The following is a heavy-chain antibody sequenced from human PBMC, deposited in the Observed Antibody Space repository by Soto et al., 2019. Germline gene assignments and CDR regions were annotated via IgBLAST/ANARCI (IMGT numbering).Heavy chain of an antibody. Sequence: QVQLQESGPGLVKPSETLSLTCTVSGGSISSYYWSWIRQPPGKGLEWIGYIYYSGSTNYNPSLKSRVTISVDTSKDQFPLELSSVTAADTAVYYWARVRPGEDWFDPWGQGTLVTVSS. CDR2: IYYSGST. J-gene: IGHJ5*02. V-gene: IGHV4-59*01. CDR1: GGSISSYY. CDR3: ARVRPGEDWFDP. D-gene: IGHD3-16*01.